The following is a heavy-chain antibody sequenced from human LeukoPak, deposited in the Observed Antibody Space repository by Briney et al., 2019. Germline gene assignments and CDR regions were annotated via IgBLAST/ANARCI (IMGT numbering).Heavy chain of an antibody. J-gene: IGHJ3*02. CDR1: GFTFSSYT. V-gene: IGHV3-48*04. D-gene: IGHD3-22*01. Sequence: PGGSLRLSCEASGFTFSSYTMTWVRQAPGKGLEWVSHISSGGDTTYYADSVKGRFTISRDNAKNSLYLQMNSLRAEDTAVYYCARDGGSSGPDAFDIWGQGTMVTVSS. CDR3: ARDGGSSGPDAFDI. CDR2: ISSGGDTT.